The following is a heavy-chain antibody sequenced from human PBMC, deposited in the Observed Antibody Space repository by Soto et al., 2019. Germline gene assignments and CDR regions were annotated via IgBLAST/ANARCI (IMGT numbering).Heavy chain of an antibody. Sequence: SQTLSLTCTVSGGSISSSSYYWGWIRQPPGKGLEWIGSIYYSGSTYYNPSLKSRVTISVDTSKNQFSLKLSSVTAADTAVYYCARLRGDYYGMDVWGQGTTVTVSS. CDR3: ARLRGDYYGMDV. CDR1: GGSISSSSYY. V-gene: IGHV4-39*01. J-gene: IGHJ6*02. D-gene: IGHD3-10*01. CDR2: IYYSGST.